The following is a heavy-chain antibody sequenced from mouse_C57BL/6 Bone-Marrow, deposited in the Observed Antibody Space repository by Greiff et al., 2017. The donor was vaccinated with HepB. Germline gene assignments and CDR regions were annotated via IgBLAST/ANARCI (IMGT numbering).Heavy chain of an antibody. V-gene: IGHV1-15*01. CDR3: TREDDGPWFAY. CDR2: IDPETGGT. CDR1: GYTFTDYE. J-gene: IGHJ3*01. D-gene: IGHD1-2*01. Sequence: VQLQQSGAELVRPGASVTLSCKASGYTFTDYEMHWVKQTPVHGLEWIGAIDPETGGTAYNQKFKGKAILTADKSSSTAYMELRSLTSEDSAVYYCTREDDGPWFAYWGQGTLVTVSA.